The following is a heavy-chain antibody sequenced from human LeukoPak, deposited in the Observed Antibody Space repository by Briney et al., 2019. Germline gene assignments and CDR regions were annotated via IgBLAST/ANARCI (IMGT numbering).Heavy chain of an antibody. CDR1: GFTFSSYG. V-gene: IGHV3-33*01. Sequence: GGSLRLSCAASGFTFSSYGMHWVRQAPGKGLEWVAVIWYDGSNKYYADSVKGRFTISRDNSKNTLYLQMNSLRAEDTAVYYCARDQGSSGYYCFDYWGQGTLVTVSS. CDR2: IWYDGSNK. CDR3: ARDQGSSGYYCFDY. J-gene: IGHJ4*02. D-gene: IGHD6-19*01.